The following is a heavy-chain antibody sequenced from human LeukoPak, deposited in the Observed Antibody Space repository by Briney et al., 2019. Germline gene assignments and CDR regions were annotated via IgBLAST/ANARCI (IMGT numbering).Heavy chain of an antibody. CDR1: GGSFSGYY. CDR2: INHSGST. Sequence: SETLSLTCAVYGGSFSGYYWSWIRQPPGKGLEWIGEINHSGSTNYNPSLKSRVTISVDTSKNQFSLKLSSVTAADTAVYYCTSQTSGYYYYYGMDVWGQGTTVTVSS. CDR3: TSQTSGYYYYYGMDV. D-gene: IGHD3-10*01. V-gene: IGHV4-34*01. J-gene: IGHJ6*02.